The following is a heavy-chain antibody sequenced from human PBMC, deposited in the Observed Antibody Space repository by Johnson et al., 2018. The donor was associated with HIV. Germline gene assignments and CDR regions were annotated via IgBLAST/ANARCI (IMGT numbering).Heavy chain of an antibody. V-gene: IGHV3-7*03. J-gene: IGHJ3*02. CDR3: ARDEAAVRMVANDAFDI. Sequence: VLLVESGGGVVQPGRSLRLSCAASGFTFSSYAMHWVRQAPGKGLEWVANIKEDGSEKYYVDSVKGRFTISRDNAKNSLYLQMNSLRAEDTAVYYCARDEAAVRMVANDAFDIWGQGTMVTVSS. CDR1: GFTFSSYA. D-gene: IGHD6-13*01. CDR2: IKEDGSEK.